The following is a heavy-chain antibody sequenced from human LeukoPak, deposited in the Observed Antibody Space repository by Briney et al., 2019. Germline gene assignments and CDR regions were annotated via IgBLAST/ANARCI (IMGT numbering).Heavy chain of an antibody. D-gene: IGHD6-19*01. V-gene: IGHV3-20*04. CDR2: INWNGGST. J-gene: IGHJ4*02. CDR1: GFTFSDAW. CDR3: AGGDRNGWYFDY. Sequence: GGSLRLSCAASGFTFSDAWMSWVRQAPGKGLEWVSGINWNGGSTGYADSVKGRFTISRDNAKNSLYLQMNSLRAEDTALYYCAGGDRNGWYFDYWGQGILVTVSS.